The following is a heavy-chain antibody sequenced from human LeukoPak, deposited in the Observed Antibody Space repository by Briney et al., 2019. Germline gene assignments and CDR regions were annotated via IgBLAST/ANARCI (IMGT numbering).Heavy chain of an antibody. Sequence: GGSLRLSCVASGFTFRTYGMHRVRQAPVKGLEWVADIWYDGSNKYYADSVKGRFTISSDNSKNTLYLQMYSLRAKDTAVYYCARDSSGWPTYFDYWGQGTLVTVSS. CDR1: GFTFRTYG. CDR2: IWYDGSNK. V-gene: IGHV3-33*01. CDR3: ARDSSGWPTYFDY. J-gene: IGHJ4*02. D-gene: IGHD6-19*01.